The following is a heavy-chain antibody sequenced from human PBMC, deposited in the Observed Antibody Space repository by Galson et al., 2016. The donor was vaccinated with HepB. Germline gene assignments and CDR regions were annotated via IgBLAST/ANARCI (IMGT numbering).Heavy chain of an antibody. J-gene: IGHJ4*02. CDR1: GCSFTNYW. D-gene: IGHD3-10*01. Sequence: QSGAEVKKPGESLKISCKGSGCSFTNYWIAWVRQMPGKGLEWMGIIYPADSDTRYSPSFQGQVTISADKSITTAYLQWRSLKASDTAMYYCASPSYASGSYDAWGQGTLVTVSS. V-gene: IGHV5-51*01. CDR3: ASPSYASGSYDA. CDR2: IYPADSDT.